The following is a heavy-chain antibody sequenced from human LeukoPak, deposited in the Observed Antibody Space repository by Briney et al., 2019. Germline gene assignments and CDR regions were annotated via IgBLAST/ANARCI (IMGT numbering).Heavy chain of an antibody. CDR2: ISGSGGST. CDR1: GFTFSSYA. V-gene: IGHV3-23*01. Sequence: GGSLRLSCAASGFTFSSYAMSWVRQAPGKGLEWVSAISGSGGSTYYADSVKGRFTISRDNSKNTLYLQMNSLRAEDTAVYYCAKVLSSWDYYYYYMDVWGKGTTVTVSS. D-gene: IGHD6-13*01. CDR3: AKVLSSWDYYYYYMDV. J-gene: IGHJ6*03.